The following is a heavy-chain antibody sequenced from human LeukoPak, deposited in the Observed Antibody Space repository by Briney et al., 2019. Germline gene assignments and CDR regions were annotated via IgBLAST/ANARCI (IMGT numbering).Heavy chain of an antibody. Sequence: GGSLRLSCAASGFTFSSYSMNWVRQAPGKGLEWVANIKEDGSEKYYVDSVKGRFTISRDNAKNSLYLQMNSLRAEDTAVYYCARAYSSSWYDALDLWGQGTMVTVSS. CDR2: IKEDGSEK. J-gene: IGHJ3*01. CDR1: GFTFSSYS. CDR3: ARAYSSSWYDALDL. D-gene: IGHD6-13*01. V-gene: IGHV3-7*01.